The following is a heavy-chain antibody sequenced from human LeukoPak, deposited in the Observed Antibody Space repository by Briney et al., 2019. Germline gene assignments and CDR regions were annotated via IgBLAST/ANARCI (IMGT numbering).Heavy chain of an antibody. CDR2: ISSTSGAI. CDR1: GFTFSSYS. D-gene: IGHD3-16*01. Sequence: HSGGSLRLSCAASGFTFSSYSMNWVRQAPGKGLEWLSYISSTSGAIYYADSLKGRFTISRDNAKNSLYLQMNSLRAEDTAVYYCVRVIGSYGDSAYWGQGTLVTVSS. J-gene: IGHJ4*02. CDR3: VRVIGSYGDSAY. V-gene: IGHV3-48*04.